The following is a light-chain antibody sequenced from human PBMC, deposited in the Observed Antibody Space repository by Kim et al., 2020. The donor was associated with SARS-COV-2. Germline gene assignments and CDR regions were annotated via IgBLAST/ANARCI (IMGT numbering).Light chain of an antibody. V-gene: IGLV2-23*01. CDR1: TGDVGSYNL. CDR3: CSYAGSTTCV. Sequence: QSALTQPASVSGSLGQSITISCTGTTGDVGSYNLVSWYQQYPGKGPKLIIYEGTKRPPGVSSRFSGSKSGSWASLTISGLQPEDEADYHCCSYAGSTTCVFGTGTQLTVL. J-gene: IGLJ2*01. CDR2: EGT.